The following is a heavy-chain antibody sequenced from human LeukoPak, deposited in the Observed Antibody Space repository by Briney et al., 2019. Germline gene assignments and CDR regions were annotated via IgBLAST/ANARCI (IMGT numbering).Heavy chain of an antibody. J-gene: IGHJ4*02. Sequence: TLSLTCTVSGGSISSYYWSWIRQPPGKALEWLALIYWDDDKRYSPSLKSRLTITKDTSKNQVVLIMTNMDPVDTATYYCAHRSWAVDFDYWGQGTLVTVSS. CDR1: GGSISSYYW. CDR3: AHRSWAVDFDY. CDR2: IYWDDDK. D-gene: IGHD6-19*01. V-gene: IGHV2-5*08.